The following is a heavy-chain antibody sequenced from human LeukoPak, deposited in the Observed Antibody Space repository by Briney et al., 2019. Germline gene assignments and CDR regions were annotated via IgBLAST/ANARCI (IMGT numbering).Heavy chain of an antibody. CDR1: GGSISSYY. CDR2: IYYSGST. D-gene: IGHD5-24*01. V-gene: IGHV4-59*01. CDR3: ARDTGDGYRGGFDY. J-gene: IGHJ4*02. Sequence: PSETLSLTCTVSGGSISSYYWSWIRQPPGKGLEGIGYIYYSGSTNHNPSLKSRVTISVDTSKNQFSLKLSSVTAADTAVYYCARDTGDGYRGGFDYWGQGTLVTVSS.